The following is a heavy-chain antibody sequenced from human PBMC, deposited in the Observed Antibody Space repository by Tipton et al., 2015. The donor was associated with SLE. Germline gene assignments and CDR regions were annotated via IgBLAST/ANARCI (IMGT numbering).Heavy chain of an antibody. CDR2: IHHSGIT. D-gene: IGHD2-21*02. V-gene: IGHV4-59*06. CDR1: GGSISSYY. CDR3: ARMASDSDAFDV. Sequence: TLSLTCTVSGGSISSYYWSWIRQPPGKGLEWIGHIHHSGITSYKPSLKSRLTISIDTARNQFFLNLRSVTAADAAVYYCARMASDSDAFDVWRQGRIVTVSS. J-gene: IGHJ3*01.